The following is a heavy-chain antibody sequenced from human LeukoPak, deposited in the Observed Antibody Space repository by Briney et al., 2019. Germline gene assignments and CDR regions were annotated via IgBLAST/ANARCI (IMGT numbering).Heavy chain of an antibody. D-gene: IGHD7-27*01. CDR3: VRTPPNWGADF. CDR1: GYTFTSYD. Sequence: ASVKVSCKASGYTFTSYDINWMRQATGQGLEWMGWMSPNSGNAGYAQKFQGRVTMTRDTSTGTAYLELSSLRSEDSAVYYCVRTPPNWGADFWGQGTLVTVSS. J-gene: IGHJ4*02. V-gene: IGHV1-8*01. CDR2: MSPNSGNA.